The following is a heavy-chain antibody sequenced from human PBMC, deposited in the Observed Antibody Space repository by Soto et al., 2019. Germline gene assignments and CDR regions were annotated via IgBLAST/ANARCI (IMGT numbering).Heavy chain of an antibody. CDR2: IYYIGST. CDR3: AKGGYYSSGWGEIDY. V-gene: IGHV4-59*02. J-gene: IGHJ4*02. CDR1: GGSVSSYY. D-gene: IGHD6-19*01. Sequence: PSETLSLTCTVSGGSVSSYYWSWIRQPPGKGLEWIGYIYYIGSTNYNPSLKGRVTLSIDTSENQFSLKLSSVTAADTAVYYCAKGGYYSSGWGEIDYWGQGTLVTVSS.